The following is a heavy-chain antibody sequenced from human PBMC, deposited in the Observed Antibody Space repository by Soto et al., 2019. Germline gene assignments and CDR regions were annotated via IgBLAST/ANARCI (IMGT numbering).Heavy chain of an antibody. CDR1: ADSVTSGRSY. D-gene: IGHD7-27*01. CDR2: ISYTGRT. CDR3: AREWGLLPYYVMNV. Sequence: SETLSLTCIVSADSVTSGRSYWTCLRQPPGEGLEWIGYISYTGRTKYNPSLQSRVTISVDTSKNDCSLNLSSVTAAGTAVYFCAREWGLLPYYVMNVWGHGTAVTVCS. J-gene: IGHJ6*02. V-gene: IGHV4-61*03.